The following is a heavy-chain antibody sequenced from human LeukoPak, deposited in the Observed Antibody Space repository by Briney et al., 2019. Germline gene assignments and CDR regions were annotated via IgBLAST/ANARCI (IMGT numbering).Heavy chain of an antibody. CDR1: GYIFTGYY. CDR2: ISAYNGNT. D-gene: IGHD1-26*01. Sequence: ASVKVSCKASGYIFTGYYMHWVRQAPGQGLEWMGWISAYNGNTNYAQKLQGRVTMTTDTSTSTAYMELRSLRSDDTAVYYCARLVGAAGIDYWGQGTLVTVSS. J-gene: IGHJ4*02. CDR3: ARLVGAAGIDY. V-gene: IGHV1-18*04.